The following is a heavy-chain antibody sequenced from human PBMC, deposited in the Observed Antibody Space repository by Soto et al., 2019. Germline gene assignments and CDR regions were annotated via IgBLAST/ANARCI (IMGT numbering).Heavy chain of an antibody. CDR2: IIPIDAAV. V-gene: IGHV1-69*12. Sequence: QVQLVQSGAEVKKPGSSVKVSCKASGGTFSNFALISWVRQAPGQGLEWMGGIIPIDAAVNYAQKFQGRITLTADEPTTTAYMALGRPGSGATAVYYRASDLLGFGYTYGDAGGQGPTVTVSS. J-gene: IGHJ6*01. CDR1: GGTFSNFA. CDR3: ASDLLGFGYTYGDA. D-gene: IGHD3-10*01.